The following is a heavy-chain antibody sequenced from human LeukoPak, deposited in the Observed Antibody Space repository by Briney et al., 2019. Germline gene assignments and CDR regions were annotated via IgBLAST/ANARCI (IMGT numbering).Heavy chain of an antibody. CDR1: GFTFSSYS. V-gene: IGHV3-48*04. Sequence: GGSLRLSCAASGFTFSSYSIDWVRQAPGKGLEWLPYISSSSSTIYYADSVKGRFTISRDNAKNSVYLQMNSLRAEDTAVYYCARVWSSGYTKDYWGQGTLVTVSS. CDR3: ARVWSSGYTKDY. J-gene: IGHJ4*02. CDR2: ISSSSSTI. D-gene: IGHD3-22*01.